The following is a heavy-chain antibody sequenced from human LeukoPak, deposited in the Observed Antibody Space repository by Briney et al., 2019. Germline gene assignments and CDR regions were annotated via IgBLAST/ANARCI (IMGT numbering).Heavy chain of an antibody. J-gene: IGHJ4*02. CDR3: ARDKIVGASRFDY. V-gene: IGHV3-7*01. D-gene: IGHD1-26*01. CDR1: GFSFSSYW. Sequence: PGGSLRLSCAGSGFSFSSYWMSWVRQAPGKGLEWVANIKEDGSEKNYVDSVKSRFTISRDNAKNSVYLQLNSLRAADTAVYYCARDKIVGASRFDYWGQGTLVTVSS. CDR2: IKEDGSEK.